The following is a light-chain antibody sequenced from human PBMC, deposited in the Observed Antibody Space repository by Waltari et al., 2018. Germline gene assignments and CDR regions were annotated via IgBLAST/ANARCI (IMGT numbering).Light chain of an antibody. CDR2: KAS. CDR3: QQYNSYSFT. J-gene: IGKJ3*01. Sequence: DIQMTQSPSTLSASVGERVTITCRASQTIGNWLAWYQQKPGKAPKLLISKASSLQSGVPSMFSGSGSGTEFTLTISSLQPDDFATYYCQQYNSYSFTFGPGTTVDIK. V-gene: IGKV1-5*03. CDR1: QTIGNW.